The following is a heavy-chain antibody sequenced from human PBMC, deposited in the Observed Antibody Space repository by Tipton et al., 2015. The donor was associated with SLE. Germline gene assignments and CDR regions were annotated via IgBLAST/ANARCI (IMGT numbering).Heavy chain of an antibody. V-gene: IGHV3-23*01. CDR2: ISGGGGTP. J-gene: IGHJ6*02. CDR3: GGSSTRYYGLDV. CDR1: GFTIATYA. D-gene: IGHD6-6*01. Sequence: SLRLSCEASGFTIATYAMNWVRQSPGKGLEWVSGISGGGGTPSYADSVKGRFIISRDNSKNTVYLQMNSLRAEDTAVYYCGGSSTRYYGLDVWGQGTTVTFSS.